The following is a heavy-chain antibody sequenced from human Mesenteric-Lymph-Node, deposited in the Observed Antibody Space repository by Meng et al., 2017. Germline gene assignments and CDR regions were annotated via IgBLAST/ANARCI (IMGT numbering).Heavy chain of an antibody. CDR2: MNPNSGNT. D-gene: IGHD3-22*01. CDR1: GYTFTSYD. Sequence: ASVKVSCKASGYTFTSYDINWVRQATGQGLEWMGWMNPNSGNTGYAQKFQRRVTMTRNTSISTAYMELSSLRSEDTAVYYCARVLRAASKAYYYDSSGTLAAVDYWGQGTLVTVSS. CDR3: ARVLRAASKAYYYDSSGTLAAVDY. V-gene: IGHV1-8*01. J-gene: IGHJ4*02.